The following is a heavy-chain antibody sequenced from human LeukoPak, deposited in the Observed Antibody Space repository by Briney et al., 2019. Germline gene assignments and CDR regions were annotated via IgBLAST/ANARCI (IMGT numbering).Heavy chain of an antibody. CDR2: ISSSSTI. J-gene: IGHJ5*02. V-gene: IGHV3-48*01. Sequence: GGSLRLSCAASGFTFSSYSMNWVRQAPGKGLEWVSYISSSSTIYYADSVKGRFTISRDNAKNSLYLQMNSLRAEDTAVYYCASGRGYDSSGYNWFDPWGQGTLVTVSS. CDR3: ASGRGYDSSGYNWFDP. D-gene: IGHD3-22*01. CDR1: GFTFSSYS.